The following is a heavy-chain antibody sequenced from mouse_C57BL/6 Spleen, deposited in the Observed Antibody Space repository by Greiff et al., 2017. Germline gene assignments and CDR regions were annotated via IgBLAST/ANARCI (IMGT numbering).Heavy chain of an antibody. CDR1: GYTFTDYE. CDR3: TTGGYARFAY. J-gene: IGHJ3*01. CDR2: IDPETGGT. V-gene: IGHV1-15*01. Sequence: QVQLQQSGAELVRPGASVTLSCKASGYTFTDYEMHWVKQTPVHGLEWIGAIDPETGGTAYNQKFKGKAILTADKSSSTAYMELRSLTSEDSAVYYCTTGGYARFAYWGQGTLVTVSA. D-gene: IGHD2-2*01.